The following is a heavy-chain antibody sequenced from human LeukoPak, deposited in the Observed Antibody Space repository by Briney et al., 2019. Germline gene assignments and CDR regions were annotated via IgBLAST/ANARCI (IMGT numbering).Heavy chain of an antibody. J-gene: IGHJ4*02. Sequence: GASVKVSCKASGGTFSSYAISWVRQAPGQGLGWMGGIIPIFGTANYAQKFQGRVTITADESTSTAYMELSSLRSEDTAVYYCARALRSYYDSSGYYYPDYWGQGTLVTVSS. CDR3: ARALRSYYDSSGYYYPDY. D-gene: IGHD3-22*01. V-gene: IGHV1-69*13. CDR1: GGTFSSYA. CDR2: IIPIFGTA.